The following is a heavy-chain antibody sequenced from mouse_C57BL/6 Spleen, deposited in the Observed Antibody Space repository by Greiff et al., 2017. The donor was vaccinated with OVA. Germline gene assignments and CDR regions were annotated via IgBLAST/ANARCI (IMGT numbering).Heavy chain of an antibody. D-gene: IGHD2-1*01. Sequence: QVHVKQPGTELVKPGASVKLSCKASGYTFTSYWMHWVKQRPGQGLEWIGNINPSNGGTNYNEKFKSKATLTVDKSSSTAYMQLSSLTSEDSAVYYCARDYGYYVGYYAMDYWGQGTSVTVSS. CDR2: INPSNGGT. CDR3: ARDYGYYVGYYAMDY. CDR1: GYTFTSYW. V-gene: IGHV1-53*01. J-gene: IGHJ4*01.